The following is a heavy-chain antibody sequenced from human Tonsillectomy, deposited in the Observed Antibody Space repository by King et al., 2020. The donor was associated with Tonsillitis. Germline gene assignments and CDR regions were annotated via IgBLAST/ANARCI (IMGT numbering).Heavy chain of an antibody. Sequence: VQLVESGGVLVQPGGSLRLSCAASGFTFSTYSMNWVRQAPGKGLEWVSYISSSSTTIYYADSVKGRFTISRDNAGNSPFLQMNGLRAEDTAVYFCTRETTYYYYMDVWGKGTTVTVS. CDR2: ISSSSTTI. CDR3: TRETTYYYYMDV. J-gene: IGHJ6*03. D-gene: IGHD4-11*01. CDR1: GFTFSTYS. V-gene: IGHV3-48*01.